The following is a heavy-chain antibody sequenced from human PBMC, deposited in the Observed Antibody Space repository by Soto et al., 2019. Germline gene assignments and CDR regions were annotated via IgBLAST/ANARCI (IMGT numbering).Heavy chain of an antibody. CDR1: GGSISRRAHI. CDR2: IYSSGDP. J-gene: IGHJ6*02. Sequence: SVTLSEARIISGGSISRRAHIRSWIRQHTGKGLEWSGYIYSSGDPYYNRSRKSRVTISVETSKYQFSLKLSSVTAADTAVYYCAREMTTVTNYYYGMDVWGQGTTVT. CDR3: AREMTTVTNYYYGMDV. D-gene: IGHD4-17*01. V-gene: IGHV4-31*03.